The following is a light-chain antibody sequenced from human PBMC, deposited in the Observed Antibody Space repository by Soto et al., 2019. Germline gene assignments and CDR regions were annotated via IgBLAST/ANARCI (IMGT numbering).Light chain of an antibody. CDR2: GAS. CDR3: QQYNNWPPWT. CDR1: QSVSSN. Sequence: EIVMTQSPATLSVSPGERATLSCRASQSVSSNLAWYQQKPGQAPRLLIYGASTRATGIPARFSGSGSGTEFPLTIRSLQSEDFAVYYFQQYNNWPPWTFGQGTNVEIK. V-gene: IGKV3-15*01. J-gene: IGKJ1*01.